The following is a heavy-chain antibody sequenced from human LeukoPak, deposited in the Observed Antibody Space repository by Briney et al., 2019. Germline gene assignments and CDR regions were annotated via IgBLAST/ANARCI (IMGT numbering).Heavy chain of an antibody. J-gene: IGHJ4*02. V-gene: IGHV1-2*02. CDR3: ARDGSPGAFDY. D-gene: IGHD1-26*01. Sequence: PSVKLSCNASGYTFTVCYMHWVRHAPGQGLEGMGRINTNSGGTNYAQEFQGRVTMTRDTSISTAYMELSRLRSDDTAVYYCARDGSPGAFDYWGQGTLVTVSS. CDR2: INTNSGGT. CDR1: GYTFTVCY.